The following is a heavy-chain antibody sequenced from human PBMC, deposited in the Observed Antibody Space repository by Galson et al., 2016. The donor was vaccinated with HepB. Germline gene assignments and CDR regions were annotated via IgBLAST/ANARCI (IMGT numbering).Heavy chain of an antibody. CDR2: ISGSGGST. CDR3: AKDEGWAAAGRYYFDY. J-gene: IGHJ4*02. CDR1: GFTFSNYA. V-gene: IGHV3-23*01. D-gene: IGHD6-13*01. Sequence: SLRLSCAASGFTFSNYAMSWVRQAPGKGLEWVSGISGSGGSTYYADSVKGRFTISRDNSKNPLFLQMHSLRAEDTAVYYCAKDEGWAAAGRYYFDYWGQGTLVTVSS.